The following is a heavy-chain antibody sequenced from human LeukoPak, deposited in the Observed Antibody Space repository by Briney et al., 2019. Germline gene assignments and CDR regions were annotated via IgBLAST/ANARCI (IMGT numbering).Heavy chain of an antibody. CDR3: VKGPRQDWFDP. CDR2: ISSNGGST. J-gene: IGHJ5*02. CDR1: GSTFSSYA. V-gene: IGHV3-64D*06. Sequence: GGSLRLSCSASGSTFSSYAMHWVRQAPGKGLEYVSAISSNGGSTYYADSVKGRFTISRDNSKNTLYLQMSSLRAEDTAVYYCVKGPRQDWFDPWGQGTLVTVSS.